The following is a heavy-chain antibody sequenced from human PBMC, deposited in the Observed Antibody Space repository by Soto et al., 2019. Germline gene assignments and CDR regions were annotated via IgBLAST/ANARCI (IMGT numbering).Heavy chain of an antibody. J-gene: IGHJ4*02. V-gene: IGHV1-18*01. Sequence: QVQLVQSGAEVKKPGASVKVSCKASGYTFTSYGISWVRQAPGQGLEWMGWISAYNGNTNYAQKLQGRVTMTTDTSTSTAYMELRRLRSDDTAVYYCARGYSSGWYVTIEYYFDYWGQGTLVTLSS. CDR2: ISAYNGNT. CDR1: GYTFTSYG. D-gene: IGHD6-19*01. CDR3: ARGYSSGWYVTIEYYFDY.